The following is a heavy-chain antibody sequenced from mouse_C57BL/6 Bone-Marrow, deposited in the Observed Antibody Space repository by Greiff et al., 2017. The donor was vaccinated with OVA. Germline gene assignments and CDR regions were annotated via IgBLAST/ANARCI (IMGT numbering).Heavy chain of an antibody. V-gene: IGHV1-81*01. D-gene: IGHD1-1*01. CDR1: GYTFTSYG. CDR3: ARMSYGSIYSFAY. J-gene: IGHJ3*01. CDR2: IYPRSGNT. Sequence: QVQLQQSGAELARPGASVKLSCKASGYTFTSYGISWVKQRTGQGLEWIGEIYPRSGNTYYNEKFKGKATLTADKSSSTAYMELRSLTSADSAVYFCARMSYGSIYSFAYWGQGTLVTVSA.